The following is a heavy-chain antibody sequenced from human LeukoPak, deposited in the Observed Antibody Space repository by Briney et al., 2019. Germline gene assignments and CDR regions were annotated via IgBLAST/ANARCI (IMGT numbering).Heavy chain of an antibody. D-gene: IGHD6-13*01. CDR2: INPSGGST. V-gene: IGHV1-46*01. Sequence: ASVEVSCKASGYTFTSYYMHWVRQAPGQGLEWMGIINPSGGSTSYAQKFQGRVTMTRDTSTSTVYMELSSLRSEDTAVYYCARWIAAAGTDYWGQGTLVTVSS. CDR3: ARWIAAAGTDY. J-gene: IGHJ4*02. CDR1: GYTFTSYY.